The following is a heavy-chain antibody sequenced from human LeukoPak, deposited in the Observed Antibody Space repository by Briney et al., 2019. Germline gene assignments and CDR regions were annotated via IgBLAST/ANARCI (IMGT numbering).Heavy chain of an antibody. CDR1: GFTVNSDY. V-gene: IGHV3-66*01. D-gene: IGHD1-14*01. J-gene: IGHJ6*02. CDR2: IYTGGST. Sequence: GGSLRLSCAASGFTVNSDYMSWVRQAPGKGLEWVSVIYTGGSTYYADSVKGRFSISRDDSKNTVYLQMNSLRVEDSAVYYCARTENHHYYAMDVWGQGTTVTVSS. CDR3: ARTENHHYYAMDV.